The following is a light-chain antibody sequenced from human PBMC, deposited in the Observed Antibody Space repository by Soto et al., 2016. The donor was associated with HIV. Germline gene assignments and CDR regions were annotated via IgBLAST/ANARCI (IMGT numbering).Light chain of an antibody. CDR1: NLGKKY. CDR3: QAWDTNTYV. V-gene: IGLV3-1*01. J-gene: IGLJ1*01. Sequence: SFDLNQPPSVSVSPGQTASITCSADNLGKKYISWYQQKPGQSPVLVIYQDKQRPSGIPERFSGSNSGNTATLTISGTQAMDEADYYCQAWDTNTYVFGPWDQGHRP. CDR2: QDK.